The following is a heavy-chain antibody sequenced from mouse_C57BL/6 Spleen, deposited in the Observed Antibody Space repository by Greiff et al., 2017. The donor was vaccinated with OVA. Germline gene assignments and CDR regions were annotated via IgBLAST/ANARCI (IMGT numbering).Heavy chain of an antibody. CDR2: IDPSDSDT. V-gene: IGHV1-52*01. D-gene: IGHD1-1*01. CDR1: GYTFTSYW. J-gene: IGHJ4*01. CDR3: ARGHYYGSSICAMDY. Sequence: QVQLQQPGAELVRPGSSVKLSCKASGYTFTSYWMHWVKQRPIQGLEWIGNIDPSDSDTHYNQKFKDKATLTVDKSSSTAYMQLSSLTSEDSAVYYCARGHYYGSSICAMDYWGQGTSVTVSS.